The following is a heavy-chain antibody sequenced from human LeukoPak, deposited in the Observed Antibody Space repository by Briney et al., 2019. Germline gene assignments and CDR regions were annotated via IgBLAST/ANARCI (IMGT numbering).Heavy chain of an antibody. V-gene: IGHV3-30-3*01. CDR3: ARGAKGYYDYGPTLYYFDY. J-gene: IGHJ4*02. D-gene: IGHD3-22*01. CDR2: ISYDGSNK. CDR1: GFTFSSYA. Sequence: GGSLRLSCAASGFTFSSYAMHWVRQAPGKGLEWVAVISYDGSNKYYADSVKGRFTISRDNSKNTLYLQMNSLRAEDTAVYYCARGAKGYYDYGPTLYYFDYWGQGTLVTVSS.